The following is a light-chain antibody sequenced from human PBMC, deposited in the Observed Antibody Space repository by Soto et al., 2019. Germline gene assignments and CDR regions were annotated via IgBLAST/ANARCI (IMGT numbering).Light chain of an antibody. CDR3: QHYVYPQWT. Sequence: VFTQSPGTLSLSPGGRAKLSWRASQTGSNSYLAWYQQKSGQAPRLLIYGVSTRATGTPDRFSGSGSGTEFTLTIRRLEPEDFAVYFCQHYVYPQWTFGPGTKVDIK. V-gene: IGKV3-20*01. J-gene: IGKJ1*01. CDR1: QTGSNSY. CDR2: GVS.